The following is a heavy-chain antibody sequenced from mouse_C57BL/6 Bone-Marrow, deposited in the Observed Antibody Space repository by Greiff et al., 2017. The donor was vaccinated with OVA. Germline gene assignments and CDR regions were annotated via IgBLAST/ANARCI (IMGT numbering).Heavy chain of an antibody. D-gene: IGHD2-1*01. CDR1: GYTFTSYW. V-gene: IGHV1-59*01. J-gene: IGHJ3*01. CDR3: ARFPGIYYGNCAWFAY. Sequence: QVQLQQPGAELVRPGTSVKLSCKASGYTFTSYWMHWVKQRPGQGLEWIGVIDPSDSYTNYNQKFKGKATLTVDTSSSTAYMQLSSLTSEDSAVYYCARFPGIYYGNCAWFAYWGQGTLVTVSA. CDR2: IDPSDSYT.